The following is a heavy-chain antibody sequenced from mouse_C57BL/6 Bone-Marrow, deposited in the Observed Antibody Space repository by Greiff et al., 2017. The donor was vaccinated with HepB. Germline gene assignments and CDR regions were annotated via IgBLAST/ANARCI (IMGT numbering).Heavy chain of an antibody. CDR3: ARLVKGAWFAY. V-gene: IGHV1-81*01. CDR1: GYTFTSYG. CDR2: IYPRSGNT. J-gene: IGHJ3*01. D-gene: IGHD2-2*01. Sequence: VQLQQSGAELARPGASVKLSCKASGYTFTSYGISWVKQSTGQGLEWIGEIYPRSGNTYYNEKFKGKATLTADKSSSTAYMELRSLTSEDSAVYFCARLVKGAWFAYWGQGTLVTVSA.